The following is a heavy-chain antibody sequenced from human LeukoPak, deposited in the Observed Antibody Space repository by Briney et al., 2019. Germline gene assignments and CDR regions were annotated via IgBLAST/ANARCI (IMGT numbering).Heavy chain of an antibody. J-gene: IGHJ4*02. V-gene: IGHV3-48*01. D-gene: IGHD3-22*01. Sequence: GGSLRLSCAASGFTFSSYSMNWVRQAPGKGLEWVSYISSSSSTIYYADSVKGRFTISRDNAKNSLYLQMNSLRAEDTAVYYCARGHYYDGLDYWGQGTLVTVSS. CDR2: ISSSSSTI. CDR1: GFTFSSYS. CDR3: ARGHYYDGLDY.